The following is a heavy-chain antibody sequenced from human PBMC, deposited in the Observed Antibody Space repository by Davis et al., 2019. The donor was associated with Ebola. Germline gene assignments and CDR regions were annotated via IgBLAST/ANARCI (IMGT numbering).Heavy chain of an antibody. CDR2: IVVGTGNT. J-gene: IGHJ6*02. V-gene: IGHV1-58*01. CDR1: GFTFSRSA. CDR3: AAGGGNDLWYYGLDV. Sequence: AASVKVSCKASGFTFSRSAVHWVRQARGQRLEWIGWIVVGTGNTAYARTFQERVTISTDMSTNTAYMELSGLTSDDTALYYCAAGGGNDLWYYGLDVWGQGTTVIVSS. D-gene: IGHD3-3*01.